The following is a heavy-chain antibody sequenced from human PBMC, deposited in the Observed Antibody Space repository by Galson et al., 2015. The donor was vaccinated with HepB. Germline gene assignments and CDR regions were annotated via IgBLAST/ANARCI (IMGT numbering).Heavy chain of an antibody. Sequence: SLRLSCAASGFTFSSYAMSWVRQAPGKGLEWVSAISGSGGSTYYADSVKGRFTISRDNSKNTLYLQMNSLRAEDTAVYYCAKDSSSWSNAGLDPWGQGTLVTVSS. CDR2: ISGSGGST. V-gene: IGHV3-23*01. J-gene: IGHJ5*02. CDR3: AKDSSSWSNAGLDP. CDR1: GFTFSSYA. D-gene: IGHD6-13*01.